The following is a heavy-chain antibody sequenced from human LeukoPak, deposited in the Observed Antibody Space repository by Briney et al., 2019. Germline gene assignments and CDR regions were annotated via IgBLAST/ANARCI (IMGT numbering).Heavy chain of an antibody. Sequence: PGGSLRLSCAASGFTFSSYAMHWVRQAPGKGLEWVAVVSYDGNKKYYADSVKGRFTISRDNFKNTLYLQMNSLRNEDTAVFYCARDDGRRGSSWHRSYYYMDVWGKGTTVTVSS. CDR3: ARDDGRRGSSWHRSYYYMDV. V-gene: IGHV3-30*04. CDR2: VSYDGNKK. CDR1: GFTFSSYA. J-gene: IGHJ6*03. D-gene: IGHD6-13*01.